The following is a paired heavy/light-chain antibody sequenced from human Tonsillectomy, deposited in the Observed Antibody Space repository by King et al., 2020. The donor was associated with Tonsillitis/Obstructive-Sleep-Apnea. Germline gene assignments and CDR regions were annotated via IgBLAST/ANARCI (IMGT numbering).Heavy chain of an antibody. CDR3: ARGINYGDHGYFDV. D-gene: IGHD4-17*01. CDR1: GYTFDRYG. V-gene: IGHV1-18*01. CDR2: ISTYSDKT. Sequence: QVQLEQSGVEVKKPGASVKVSCKASGYTFDRYGISWVRQAPGQGLEWMGWISTYSDKTKYAQKLQGRVTMTTDISTSTAYMELRSLRSDDTAVYYCARGINYGDHGYFDVWGRGTLVTVSS. J-gene: IGHJ2*01.
Light chain of an antibody. CDR3: QQANSFPPWT. J-gene: IGKJ1*01. CDR1: QDIDSW. V-gene: IGKV1-12*01. CDR2: AAS. Sequence: DIQMTQSPSSVSASVGDRVTITCRANQDIDSWLAWYQQKPGKAPNLLIYAASSLQGGVPSRFSGSGSGTNFTLTITSLQPEDFATYYCQQANSFPPWTFGQGTKVEIK.